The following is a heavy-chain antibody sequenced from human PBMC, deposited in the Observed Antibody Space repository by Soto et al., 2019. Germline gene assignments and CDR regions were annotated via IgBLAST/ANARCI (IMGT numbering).Heavy chain of an antibody. V-gene: IGHV1-8*01. Sequence: QVQLVQSGAEVKKPGASVKVSCKASGYTFTSYEINWVRQATGQGLEWMGWMNPNSGNTGYAQKFEGRVSMTRNTSLSTAYMELSSLRSEDTAVYYCARSRGRVRGVIIRYFDSWGQGTLVTVSS. D-gene: IGHD3-10*01. CDR3: ARSRGRVRGVIIRYFDS. CDR2: MNPNSGNT. J-gene: IGHJ4*02. CDR1: GYTFTSYE.